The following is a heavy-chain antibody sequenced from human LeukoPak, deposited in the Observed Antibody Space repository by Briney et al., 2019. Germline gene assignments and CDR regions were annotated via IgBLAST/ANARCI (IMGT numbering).Heavy chain of an antibody. J-gene: IGHJ3*02. D-gene: IGHD2-2*01. CDR2: ITGTDAST. CDR3: ARECSSTSCFERDAFDI. V-gene: IGHV3-23*01. CDR1: GFTFANYA. Sequence: GGSLRLSCTASGFTFANYAMSWVRQAPGKGLEWVSSITGTDASTFYADSVKGRFTISRDNPKNTLYLQMNSLRAEDTAVYYCARECSSTSCFERDAFDIWGQGTMVTVSS.